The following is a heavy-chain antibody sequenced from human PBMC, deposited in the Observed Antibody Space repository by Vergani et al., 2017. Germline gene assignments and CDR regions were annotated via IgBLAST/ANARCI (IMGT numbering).Heavy chain of an antibody. J-gene: IGHJ4*02. CDR2: IWYDGSNK. CDR1: GFTFSSYG. Sequence: QVQLVESGGGVVQPGGSLRLSCAASGFTFSSYGMHWVRQAPGKGLEWVAVIWYDGSNKYYADSVKGRFTISRDNSKNTLYLQMNILRAEDTAVYYCARAPGVSLVRTPLSVDYWGQGTLVTVSA. CDR3: ARAPGVSLVRTPLSVDY. V-gene: IGHV3-33*01. D-gene: IGHD6-13*01.